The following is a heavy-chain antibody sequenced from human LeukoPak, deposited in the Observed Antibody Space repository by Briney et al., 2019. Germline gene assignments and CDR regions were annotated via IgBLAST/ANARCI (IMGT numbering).Heavy chain of an antibody. CDR2: ISSSSSTI. CDR3: AKDSTTHYYYDSSGYGEDAFDI. D-gene: IGHD3-22*01. J-gene: IGHJ3*02. CDR1: GFTFSSYS. Sequence: TGGSLRLSCAASGFTFSSYSMNWVRQAPGKGLEWVSYISSSSSTIYYADSVKGRFTISRDNFKNTLYLQMNSLRAEDTAVYYCAKDSTTHYYYDSSGYGEDAFDIWGQGTMVTVSS. V-gene: IGHV3-48*01.